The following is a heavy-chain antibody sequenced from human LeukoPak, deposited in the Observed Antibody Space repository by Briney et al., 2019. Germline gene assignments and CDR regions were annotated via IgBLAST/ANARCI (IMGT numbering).Heavy chain of an antibody. D-gene: IGHD3-22*01. CDR3: AKAGNYYYDSSGYYDY. CDR1: GFTFSSYA. Sequence: GGSLRLSCAASGFTFSSYAMSWVRQAPGKGLEWVSAISGSGGSTYYADSVKGRFTISRDNSKNPLYLQMNSLRAEDTAVYYCAKAGNYYYDSSGYYDYWGQGTLVTVSS. J-gene: IGHJ4*02. CDR2: ISGSGGST. V-gene: IGHV3-23*01.